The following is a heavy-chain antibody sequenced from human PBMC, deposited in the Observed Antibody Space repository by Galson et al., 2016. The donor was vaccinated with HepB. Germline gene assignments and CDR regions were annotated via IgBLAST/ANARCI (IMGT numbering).Heavy chain of an antibody. J-gene: IGHJ5*02. CDR1: GYTFTNYD. V-gene: IGHV1-8*01. CDR2: MNPNSGNT. Sequence: SVKVSCKASGYTFTNYDINWVRQAPGQGLEWMGWMNPNSGNTDYAQKFQGRVTMTRNTSKNTAYMELSSLRSEDTAVYYCARGNRSQSLTYTWFDPWGQGTRVTVSS. D-gene: IGHD1-14*01. CDR3: ARGNRSQSLTYTWFDP.